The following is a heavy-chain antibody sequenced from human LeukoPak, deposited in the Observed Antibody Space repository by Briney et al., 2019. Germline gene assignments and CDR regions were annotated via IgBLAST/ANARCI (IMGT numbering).Heavy chain of an antibody. J-gene: IGHJ2*01. V-gene: IGHV4-34*01. CDR3: ARVRTRLYCSSTSCRYWYFDL. D-gene: IGHD2-2*01. CDR2: INHSGST. Sequence: SETLSLXCAVYGGSFSGYYWSWIRQPPGKGLEWIGEINHSGSTNYNPSLKSRVAISVDTSKNQFSLKLSSVTAADTAVYYCARVRTRLYCSSTSCRYWYFDLWGPGTLVTVSS. CDR1: GGSFSGYY.